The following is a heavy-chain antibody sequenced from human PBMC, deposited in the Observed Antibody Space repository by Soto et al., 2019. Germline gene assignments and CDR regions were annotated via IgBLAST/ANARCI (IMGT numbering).Heavy chain of an antibody. Sequence: GGSLRLSCAASGFTFDDYAMHWVRQAPGKGLEWVSGISWNSGSIGYADSVKGRFTISRDNAKNSLYLQMNSLRAEDTALYYCAKDYSTPLYYFDYWGQGTLVTVSS. CDR2: ISWNSGSI. CDR3: AKDYSTPLYYFDY. CDR1: GFTFDDYA. V-gene: IGHV3-9*01. D-gene: IGHD6-13*01. J-gene: IGHJ4*02.